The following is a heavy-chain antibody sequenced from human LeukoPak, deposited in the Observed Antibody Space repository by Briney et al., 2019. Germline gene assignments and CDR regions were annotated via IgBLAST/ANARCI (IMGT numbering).Heavy chain of an antibody. V-gene: IGHV3-30*18. CDR3: AKDLFRGGYDSPYYYMDV. J-gene: IGHJ6*03. Sequence: GGSLRLSCAASGFTFSSYGMHWVRQAPGKGLEWVAVISYDGSNKYYADSVKGRFTISRDNSKNTLYLQMNSLRAEDTAVYYCAKDLFRGGYDSPYYYMDVWGKGTTVTVSS. CDR2: ISYDGSNK. CDR1: GFTFSSYG. D-gene: IGHD5-12*01.